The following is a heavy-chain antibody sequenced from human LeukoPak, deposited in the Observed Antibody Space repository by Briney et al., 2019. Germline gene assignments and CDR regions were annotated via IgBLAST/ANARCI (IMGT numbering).Heavy chain of an antibody. D-gene: IGHD1-26*01. CDR1: GYTSTNYD. V-gene: IGHV1-8*01. Sequence: ASVTVSCKASGYTSTNYDINWVRQATGQGLEWMGWMNTNSGNTGYAQKFQGRVTMTRDTSISTAYMELSSLRSDDTAVYYCARVTGSIDYWGQGTLVTVSS. CDR3: ARVTGSIDY. J-gene: IGHJ4*02. CDR2: MNTNSGNT.